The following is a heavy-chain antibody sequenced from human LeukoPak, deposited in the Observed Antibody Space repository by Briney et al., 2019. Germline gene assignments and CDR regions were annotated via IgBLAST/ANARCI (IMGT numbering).Heavy chain of an antibody. J-gene: IGHJ4*02. CDR1: GRSISSGSYY. CDR3: ARGTWRYYFDY. CDR2: IYTSGST. V-gene: IGHV4-61*02. Sequence: PSQTLSLTCTVSGRSISSGSYYWSWIRQPAGKGLERIGRIYTSGSTNYNPSLKSRVTISVDTSKNQFSLKLSSVTAADTAVYYCARGTWRYYFDYWGQGTLVTVSS. D-gene: IGHD3-3*01.